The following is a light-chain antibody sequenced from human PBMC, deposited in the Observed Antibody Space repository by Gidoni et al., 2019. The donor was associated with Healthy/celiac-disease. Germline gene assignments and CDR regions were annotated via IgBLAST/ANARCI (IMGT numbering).Light chain of an antibody. CDR2: YDT. Sequence: SYVLTQPPSVPVAPGKTASISCGGTNIGDQSVHWYQQRPGQAPLLIISYDTDRPPGIPERISGSNSGNSATLTISRVEAGDEADFYCQVWDSTYNHPVFGGGTKLTVL. V-gene: IGLV3-21*04. CDR1: NIGDQS. J-gene: IGLJ3*02. CDR3: QVWDSTYNHPV.